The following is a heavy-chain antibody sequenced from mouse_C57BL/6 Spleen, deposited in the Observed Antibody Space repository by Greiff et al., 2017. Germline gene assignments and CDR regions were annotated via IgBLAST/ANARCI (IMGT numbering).Heavy chain of an antibody. J-gene: IGHJ1*03. V-gene: IGHV14-4*01. CDR3: TTRGVTGGWYFDV. Sequence: VQLQQSGAELVRPGASVKLSCTASGFNIKDDYMHWVKQRPEQGLEWIGWIDPENGDTEYASKFKGKATITADTSSNTAYLQLSSLISEDNAVYYCTTRGVTGGWYFDVWGTGTTVTVAS. D-gene: IGHD2-2*01. CDR1: GFNIKDDY. CDR2: IDPENGDT.